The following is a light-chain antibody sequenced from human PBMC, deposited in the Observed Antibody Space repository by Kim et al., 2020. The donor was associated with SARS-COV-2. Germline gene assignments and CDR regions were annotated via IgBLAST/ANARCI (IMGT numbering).Light chain of an antibody. V-gene: IGLV3-19*01. CDR1: SLTSYY. Sequence: VALGQTVRITCQGDSLTSYYATWYQQKAGQAPIPVIYGKDNRPSGIPDRFSGSSSGNTASLTITGAQAEDEADYYCNSRDSNDNVVFGGGPSLTVL. J-gene: IGLJ2*01. CDR3: NSRDSNDNVV. CDR2: GKD.